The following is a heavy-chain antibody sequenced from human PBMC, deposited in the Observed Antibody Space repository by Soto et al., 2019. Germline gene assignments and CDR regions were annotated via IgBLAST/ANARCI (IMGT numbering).Heavy chain of an antibody. CDR1: GGTFSSYT. Sequence: QVQLVQSGAEVKKPGSSVKVSCKASGGTFSSYTISWVRQAPGQGLEWMGRIIPILGIANYAQKFQGRVTITADKSTSTAYMELSSLRSEDTAVYYCVRAKYNWNDVGGFDIWGQGTMVTVSS. D-gene: IGHD1-1*01. J-gene: IGHJ3*02. CDR3: VRAKYNWNDVGGFDI. V-gene: IGHV1-69*02. CDR2: IIPILGIA.